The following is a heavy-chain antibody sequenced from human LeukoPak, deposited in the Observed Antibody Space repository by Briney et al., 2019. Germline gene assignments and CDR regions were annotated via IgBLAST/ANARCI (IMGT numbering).Heavy chain of an antibody. CDR3: ARCDYDFWSGHYYYYYMDV. D-gene: IGHD3-3*01. CDR1: GGTFSSYA. V-gene: IGHV1-69*05. J-gene: IGHJ6*03. Sequence: ASVKVSCKASGGTFSSYAISWVRQAPGQGLEWMGGIIPIFGTANYAQKFQGRVTITTDESTSTAYMELSSLRSEDTAVYYCARCDYDFWSGHYYYYYMDVWGKGTTVTVSS. CDR2: IIPIFGTA.